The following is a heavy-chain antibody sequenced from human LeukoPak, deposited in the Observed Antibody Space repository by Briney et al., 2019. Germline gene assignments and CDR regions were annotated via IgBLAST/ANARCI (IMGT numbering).Heavy chain of an antibody. J-gene: IGHJ4*02. CDR2: IIPIFGTA. CDR1: GYTLTELS. Sequence: RASVKVSCKVSGYTLTELSMRWVRQAPGKGLEWMGGIIPIFGTANYAQKFQGRVTITADESTSTAYMELSSLRSEDTAVYYCARVKLYSGSYRGSYFDYWGQGTLVTVSS. CDR3: ARVKLYSGSYRGSYFDY. V-gene: IGHV1-69*13. D-gene: IGHD1-26*01.